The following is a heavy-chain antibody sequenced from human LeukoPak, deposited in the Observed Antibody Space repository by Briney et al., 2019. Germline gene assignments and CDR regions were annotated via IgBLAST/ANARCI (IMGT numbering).Heavy chain of an antibody. D-gene: IGHD1-26*01. J-gene: IGHJ4*02. V-gene: IGHV3-53*01. CDR3: AKDSWGELLEFYFDY. CDR2: IYSGGST. CDR1: GFTVSSNY. Sequence: GGSLRLSCAASGFTVSSNYMSWVRQAPGKGLEWVSVIYSGGSTYYADSVKGRFTISRDNSKNTLYLQMNSLRAEDTAVYYCAKDSWGELLEFYFDYWGQGTLVTVSS.